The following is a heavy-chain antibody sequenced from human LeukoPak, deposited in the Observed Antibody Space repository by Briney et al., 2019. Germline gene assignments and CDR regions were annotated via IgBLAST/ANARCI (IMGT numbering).Heavy chain of an antibody. CDR2: IKQDGSET. D-gene: IGHD3-10*01. V-gene: IGHV3-7*03. CDR1: GFNFSSYW. CDR3: ARDRRGPFDY. J-gene: IGHJ4*02. Sequence: GGSLRLSCAASGFNFSSYWMSWVRQAPGKGLEWVANIKQDGSETYYVDSVKGRFTISRDNAKNSPYLQMNSLRAEDTAVYYCARDRRGPFDYWGQGTLVTVSS.